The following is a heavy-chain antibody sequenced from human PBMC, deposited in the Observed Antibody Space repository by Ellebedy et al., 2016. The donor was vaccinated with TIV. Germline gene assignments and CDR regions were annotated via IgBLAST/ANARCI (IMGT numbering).Heavy chain of an antibody. V-gene: IGHV4-59*08. Sequence: MPSETLSLTCTVSGGSISIYYWSWIRQPPGKRLEWIGYIYYSGSTYYNPSLKSRVTISVDTSKNQFSLKLSSVTAADTAVYYCARHDYHDGSWFDPWGQGTLVTVSS. D-gene: IGHD3-22*01. CDR1: GGSISIYY. J-gene: IGHJ5*02. CDR3: ARHDYHDGSWFDP. CDR2: IYYSGST.